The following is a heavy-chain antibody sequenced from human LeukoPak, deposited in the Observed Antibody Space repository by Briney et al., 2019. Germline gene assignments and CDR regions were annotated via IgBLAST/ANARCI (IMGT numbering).Heavy chain of an antibody. Sequence: XGGSXXLSCAASGFTFSSYSXNWVRQAPGKXXEXVSSISSSSSYIYYADSVKGRFTISRDNAKNSLYLQMNSLRAEDTAFYRCVRDRSYGAFDSWGLGTLVTVSS. CDR2: ISSSSSYI. V-gene: IGHV3-21*04. J-gene: IGHJ4*02. D-gene: IGHD5-18*01. CDR3: VRDRSYGAFDS. CDR1: GFTFSSYS.